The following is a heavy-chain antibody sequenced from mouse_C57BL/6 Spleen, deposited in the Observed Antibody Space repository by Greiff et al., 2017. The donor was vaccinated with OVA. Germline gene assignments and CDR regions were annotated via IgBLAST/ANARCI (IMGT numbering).Heavy chain of an antibody. J-gene: IGHJ4*01. D-gene: IGHD3-3*01. CDR3: ARVGNYAMDY. V-gene: IGHV1-69*01. CDR1: GYTFTRYW. Sequence: VQLQQPGAELVMPGASVQLSCKASGYTFTRYWMHWVKQRPGQGLEWIGEIDPSDSYNNYNQKFKGKSTLPVDKSSTTAYMQLSSLTSDDSAVYYCARVGNYAMDYWGQGTSVTVSS. CDR2: IDPSDSYN.